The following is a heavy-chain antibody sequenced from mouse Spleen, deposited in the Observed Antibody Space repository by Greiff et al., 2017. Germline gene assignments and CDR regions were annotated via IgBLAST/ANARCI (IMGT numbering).Heavy chain of an antibody. V-gene: IGHV3-6*01. D-gene: IGHD2-3*01. CDR3: ARDHGGYYEFAY. CDR2: ISYDGSN. J-gene: IGHJ3*01. Sequence: ESGPGLVKPSQSLSLTCSVTGYSITSGYYWNWIRQFPGNKLEWMGYISYDGSNNYNPSLKNRISITRDTSKNQFFLKLNSVTTEDTATYYCARDHGGYYEFAYWGQGTLVTVSA. CDR1: GYSITSGYY.